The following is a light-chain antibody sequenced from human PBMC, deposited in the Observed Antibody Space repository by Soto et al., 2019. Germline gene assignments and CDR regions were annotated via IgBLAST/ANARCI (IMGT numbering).Light chain of an antibody. V-gene: IGKV1-6*01. CDR1: QHIRND. J-gene: IGKJ4*01. Sequence: AIRRTQSPSSLSASVRDRVSLTCRASQHIRNDLGWYQQKPGKAPKVLIYVASNLQSGVPSRFSGSGSGTDFTLTISSLQPEDFATYYCLHDYNLPLTLGGGTKVDNK. CDR2: VAS. CDR3: LHDYNLPLT.